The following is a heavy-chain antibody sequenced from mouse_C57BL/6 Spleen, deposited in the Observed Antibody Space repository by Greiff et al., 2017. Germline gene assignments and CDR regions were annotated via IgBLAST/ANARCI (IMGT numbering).Heavy chain of an antibody. D-gene: IGHD1-1*01. J-gene: IGHJ1*03. Sequence: EVMLVESGGGLVKPGGSLKLSCAASGFTFSSYAMSWVRQTPEKRLEWVATISDGGSYTYYPDNVKGRFTISRDNAKNNLYLQMSHRRSEDTAMYYCAREEVGTLYWYFDVWGTGTTVTVSS. CDR3: AREEVGTLYWYFDV. CDR2: ISDGGSYT. CDR1: GFTFSSYA. V-gene: IGHV5-4*01.